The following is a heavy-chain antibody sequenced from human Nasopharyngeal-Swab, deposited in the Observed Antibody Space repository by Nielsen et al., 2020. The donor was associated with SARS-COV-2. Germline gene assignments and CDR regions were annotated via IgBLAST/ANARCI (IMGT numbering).Heavy chain of an antibody. CDR2: VNHSGST. V-gene: IGHV4-34*01. J-gene: IGHJ5*02. CDR3: ARGKNYVWGTYRYNGWFDP. CDR1: GGSFSGYY. Sequence: SETLTLTCAVYGGSFSGYYWSWIRQPPGKGLGRIGEVNHSGSTYYNPSLKSRVTISVDTSKNQFSLKLSYVTAADTDVYYCARGKNYVWGTYRYNGWFDPWGQGTLVTVSS. D-gene: IGHD3-16*02.